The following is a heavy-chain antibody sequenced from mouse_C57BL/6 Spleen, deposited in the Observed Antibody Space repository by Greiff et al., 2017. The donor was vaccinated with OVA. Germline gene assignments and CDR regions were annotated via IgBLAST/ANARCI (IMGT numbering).Heavy chain of an antibody. J-gene: IGHJ2*01. Sequence: EVQLQQSGAELVKPGASVKLSCTASGFTFKDYYMHWVKQRPEQGLEWIGRIDPEDGETKYAQKFKGKATITADTSSNTAYLQLSSLTSEDTAVYYCAREGPEFITTVVATGYFDYWGKGTTLTVSS. D-gene: IGHD1-1*01. CDR3: AREGPEFITTVVATGYFDY. CDR1: GFTFKDYY. CDR2: IDPEDGET. V-gene: IGHV14-2*01.